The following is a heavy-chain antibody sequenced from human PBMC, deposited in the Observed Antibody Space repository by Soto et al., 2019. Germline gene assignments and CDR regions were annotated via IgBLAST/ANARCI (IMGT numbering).Heavy chain of an antibody. J-gene: IGHJ4*02. CDR2: INQDGSEK. Sequence: PGGSLRLSCAASGFTFNNYLMTWVRQAPWEGLEWVANINQDGSEKYYVDSVKGRFTISRDNAKSSLHLQMSSLRAEDTAVYYCATNHYWGQGSLVTVSS. CDR1: GFTFNNYL. CDR3: ATNHY. V-gene: IGHV3-7*01.